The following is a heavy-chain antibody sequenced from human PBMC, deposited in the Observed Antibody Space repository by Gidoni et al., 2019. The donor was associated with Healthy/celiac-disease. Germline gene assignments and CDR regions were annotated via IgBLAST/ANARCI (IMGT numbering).Heavy chain of an antibody. V-gene: IGHV1-8*01. Sequence: QVQLVQSGAEVKKPWASVKVSCKPSGYTFTRYDINWVRQATGQGLEWMGWMNPNSGNTGYAQKFQGRVTMTRNTSRSTAYMELSSLRSEDTAVYYCARAGGTITRDYGMDVWGQGTTVTVSS. CDR1: GYTFTRYD. J-gene: IGHJ6*02. D-gene: IGHD4-4*01. CDR3: ARAGGTITRDYGMDV. CDR2: MNPNSGNT.